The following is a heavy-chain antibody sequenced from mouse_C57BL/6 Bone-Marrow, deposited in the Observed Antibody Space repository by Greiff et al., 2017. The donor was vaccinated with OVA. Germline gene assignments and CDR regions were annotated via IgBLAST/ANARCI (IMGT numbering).Heavy chain of an antibody. J-gene: IGHJ1*03. V-gene: IGHV3-6*01. CDR1: GYSITSGYY. CDR2: ISYDGSN. D-gene: IGHD2-1*01. Sequence: ESGPGLVKPSQSLSLTCSVTGYSITSGYYWNWIRQFPGNKLEWMGYISYDGSNNYNPSLKNRISITRDTSKNQFFLKFNSVTTEDTATYYCARDIYGNYGYFDVWGTGTTVTVSS. CDR3: ARDIYGNYGYFDV.